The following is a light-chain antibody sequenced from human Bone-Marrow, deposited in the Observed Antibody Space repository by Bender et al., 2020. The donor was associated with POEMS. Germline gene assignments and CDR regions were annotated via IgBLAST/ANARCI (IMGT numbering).Light chain of an antibody. V-gene: IGLV1-36*01. CDR2: TND. CDR1: SSNIGNHG. J-gene: IGLJ3*02. Sequence: QSVVTQPPSLSEAPRQRVTISCSGSSSNIGNHGVNWYQQLPGEAPKLLIYTNDQRPSGVPDRFSASKSGTSTSLAITGLQAEDEALYYCSAWDDSLSGWVFGGGTKLTVL. CDR3: SAWDDSLSGWV.